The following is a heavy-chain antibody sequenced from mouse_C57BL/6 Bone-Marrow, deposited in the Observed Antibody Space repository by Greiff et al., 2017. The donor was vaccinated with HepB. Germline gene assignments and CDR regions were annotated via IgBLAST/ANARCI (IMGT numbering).Heavy chain of an antibody. CDR1: GFTFSSYG. CDR2: ISSGGSYT. V-gene: IGHV5-6*01. CDR3: ARPLPGFAY. J-gene: IGHJ3*01. Sequence: EVQGVESGGDLVKPGGSLKLSCAASGFTFSSYGMSWVRQSPDKRLEWVATISSGGSYTYYPDSVKGRFTISRDNAKNTLYLQMSSLKSEDTAMYYCARPLPGFAYWGQGTMVTVSA.